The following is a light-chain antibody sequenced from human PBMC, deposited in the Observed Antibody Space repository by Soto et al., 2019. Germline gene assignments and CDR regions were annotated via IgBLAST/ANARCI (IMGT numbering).Light chain of an antibody. CDR3: MQALQNPPT. V-gene: IGKV2-28*01. CDR2: LGS. CDR1: QSLLHSNGYNY. J-gene: IGKJ1*01. Sequence: DIVMTQSPLSLPVTPGEPASISCRSSQSLLHSNGYNYLDWYLQKPGQSPHLLIFLGSNRASGDPDRFSGSGSGTDFTLKISRVEAEDVGGYYCMQALQNPPTIGQGTKVEIK.